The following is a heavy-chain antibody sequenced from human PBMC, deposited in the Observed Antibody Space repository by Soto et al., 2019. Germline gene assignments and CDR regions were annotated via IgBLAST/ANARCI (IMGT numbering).Heavy chain of an antibody. V-gene: IGHV4-30-4*01. CDR3: ARHSSSWVGGRLFAAFDI. CDR2: IYYSGST. D-gene: IGHD6-13*01. CDR1: GGSISSGDYY. J-gene: IGHJ3*02. Sequence: QVQLQESGPGLVKPSQTLSLTCTVSGGSISSGDYYWHWIRQPPGKGLECIGYIYYSGSTYYNPSLKSRVTISVDTSKNQFSLKLSSVPAADTAVYYCARHSSSWVGGRLFAAFDIWGQGTMVTVSS.